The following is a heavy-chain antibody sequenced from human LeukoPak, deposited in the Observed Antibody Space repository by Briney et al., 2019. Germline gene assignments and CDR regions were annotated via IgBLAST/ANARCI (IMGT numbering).Heavy chain of an antibody. CDR1: GGSLSSGGYS. J-gene: IGHJ5*02. V-gene: IGHV4-30-4*07. D-gene: IGHD1-1*01. CDR3: ARGAGTDPEGGYRWFDP. CDR2: IYYSGST. Sequence: SQTLSLTCAGSGGSLSSGGYSWRWLRQPPGTGLEWIGYIYYSGSTYYNPSLKSRVTISVDTSKNQFSLKMSSVTAADTAVYYCARGAGTDPEGGYRWFDPWGQGTLVTVSS.